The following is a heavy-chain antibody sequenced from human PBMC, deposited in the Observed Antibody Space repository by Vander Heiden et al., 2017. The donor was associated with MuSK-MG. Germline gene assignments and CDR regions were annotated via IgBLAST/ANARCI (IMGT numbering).Heavy chain of an antibody. D-gene: IGHD2-21*02. V-gene: IGHV3-30*18. CDR2: ISYDGSNK. Sequence: QVQLVESGGGVVQPGRSLRLSCAASGFTFSSYGMHWVRQAPGKGLEWVAVISYDGSNKYYADSVKGRVTISRDNSKNTLYLQMNSLRAEDTAVYYCAKENCGGDCYHYYYYGMDVWGQGTTVTVSS. J-gene: IGHJ6*02. CDR3: AKENCGGDCYHYYYYGMDV. CDR1: GFTFSSYG.